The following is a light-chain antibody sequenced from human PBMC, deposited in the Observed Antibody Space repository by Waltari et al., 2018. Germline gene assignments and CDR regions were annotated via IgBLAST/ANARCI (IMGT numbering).Light chain of an antibody. Sequence: SYELTQPPSVSVSPGQTARITCSGDALPKQYAYWYQQKPGQAPGLVRYKDSERPSGIQERCSGSSAGTTVTLTISGGQAEDEADYYCQSADSSGTYVGFGGGTKLTVL. J-gene: IGLJ2*01. V-gene: IGLV3-25*03. CDR1: ALPKQY. CDR2: KDS. CDR3: QSADSSGTYVG.